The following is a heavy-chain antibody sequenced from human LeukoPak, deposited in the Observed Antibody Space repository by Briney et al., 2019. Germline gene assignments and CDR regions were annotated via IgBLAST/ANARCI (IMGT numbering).Heavy chain of an antibody. CDR2: INWNGGRT. Sequence: GGSLRLSCVTSPGYGFTSHWMNWVRQAPGRGLEWVSGINWNGGRTGYADSVKGRLTISRDNAKNSLYLQMNSLRAEDTALYYCAKLAGTGGFDYWGQGTLVTVSS. D-gene: IGHD6-19*01. V-gene: IGHV3-20*04. J-gene: IGHJ4*02. CDR1: PGYGFTSHW. CDR3: AKLAGTGGFDY.